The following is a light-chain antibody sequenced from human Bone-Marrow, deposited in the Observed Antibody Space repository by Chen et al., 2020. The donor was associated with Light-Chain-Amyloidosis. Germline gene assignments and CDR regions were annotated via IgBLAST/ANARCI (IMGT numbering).Light chain of an antibody. CDR1: SSDVGGDNH. Sequence: QSALTQPASVSGSPGQSSTISFTGTSSDVGGDNHVSWYQQHPDKAPKLMIYEVTNRPSWVPDRFAGSKSDNTASLTIAGIQTEDEADYVCSSYTITNTLVFGSGTRVTVL. V-gene: IGLV2-14*01. CDR3: SSYTITNTLV. CDR2: EVT. J-gene: IGLJ1*01.